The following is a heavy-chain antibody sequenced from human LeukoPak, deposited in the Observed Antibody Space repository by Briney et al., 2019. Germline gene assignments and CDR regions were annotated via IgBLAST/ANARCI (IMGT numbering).Heavy chain of an antibody. D-gene: IGHD4-17*01. CDR1: GGSISSSSYY. J-gene: IGHJ5*02. V-gene: IGHV3-23*01. CDR3: ASTAVTTDRWFDP. Sequence: PSETLSLTCTVSGGSISSSSYYWGWIRQLPGKGLEWVSVISGGGGSTYYADPVKGRFTISRDNSKNTLYLQMNSLRAEDTAVYYCASTAVTTDRWFDPWGQGTLVTVSS. CDR2: ISGGGGST.